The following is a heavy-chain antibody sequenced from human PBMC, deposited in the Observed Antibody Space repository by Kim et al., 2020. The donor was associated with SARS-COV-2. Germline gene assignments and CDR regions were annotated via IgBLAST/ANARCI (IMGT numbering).Heavy chain of an antibody. CDR1: GFTFSSYG. CDR2: IWYDGSNK. J-gene: IGHJ4*02. Sequence: GGSLRLSCAASGFTFSSYGMHWVRQALGKGLEWVAVIWYDGSNKYYADSVKGRFTISRDNSKNTLYLQMNSLRAEDTAVYYCAIGPQYSGSYWVNWGQGTLVTVSS. V-gene: IGHV3-33*01. D-gene: IGHD1-26*01. CDR3: AIGPQYSGSYWVN.